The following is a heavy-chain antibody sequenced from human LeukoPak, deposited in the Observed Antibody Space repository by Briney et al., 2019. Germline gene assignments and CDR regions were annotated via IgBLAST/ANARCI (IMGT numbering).Heavy chain of an antibody. CDR2: ISTDGADT. CDR1: AFTFSRYD. J-gene: IGHJ4*02. CDR3: TEGGGGNFFDY. D-gene: IGHD3-16*01. Sequence: GGSLRLSCAVSAFTFSRYDMTWVRQAPGKGLEWVSTISTDGADTYYRDSVKGRFTISRDNSKNTLYLQMNSLTGGDTAVYYCTEGGGGNFFDYWGQGTLVTVSS. V-gene: IGHV3-23*01.